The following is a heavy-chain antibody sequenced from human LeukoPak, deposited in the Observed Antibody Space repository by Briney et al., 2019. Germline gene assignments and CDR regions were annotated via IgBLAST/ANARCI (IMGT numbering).Heavy chain of an antibody. D-gene: IGHD5-18*01. J-gene: IGHJ4*02. CDR1: GFTFSSYA. V-gene: IGHV3-23*01. Sequence: TGASLRLSCAASGFTFSSYAMSWVRQAPGKGLEWVSAISGSGGSTYYADSVKGRFTISRDNSKNTLYLQMNSLRAEDTAVYYCAKHVRAMVLSDYWGQGTLVTVSS. CDR3: AKHVRAMVLSDY. CDR2: ISGSGGST.